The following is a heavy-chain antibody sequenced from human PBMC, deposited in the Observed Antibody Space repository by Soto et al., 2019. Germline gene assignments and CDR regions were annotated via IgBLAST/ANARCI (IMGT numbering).Heavy chain of an antibody. V-gene: IGHV3-23*01. D-gene: IGHD1-26*01. Sequence: EVQLLESGGGLVQPGGSLRLSCAASGFTFSSYAMSWVRQAPGKGLEWVSASSGSGGITYYADSVKGRFTISRDNSKNTLYLQMSSLRAEDTAVYYCAKDVGVREPSQVDYWGQGNLVTVSS. CDR3: AKDVGVREPSQVDY. J-gene: IGHJ4*02. CDR1: GFTFSSYA. CDR2: SSGSGGIT.